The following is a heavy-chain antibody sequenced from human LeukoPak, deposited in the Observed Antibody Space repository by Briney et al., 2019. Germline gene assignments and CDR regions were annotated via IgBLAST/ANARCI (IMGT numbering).Heavy chain of an antibody. CDR2: IIPIFGTA. CDR1: GGTFSSYA. D-gene: IGHD5-12*01. J-gene: IGHJ4*02. CDR3: ARESLATIPYFDY. Sequence: GASVKVSCKASGGTFSSYAISWVRQAPGQGLEWMGGIIPIFGTANYAQKFQGRVTITADESTSTAYMELSSLRSEGTAVYYCARESLATIPYFDYWGQGTLVTVSS. V-gene: IGHV1-69*13.